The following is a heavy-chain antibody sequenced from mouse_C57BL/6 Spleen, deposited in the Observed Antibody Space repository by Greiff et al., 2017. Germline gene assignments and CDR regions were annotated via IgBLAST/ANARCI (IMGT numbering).Heavy chain of an antibody. J-gene: IGHJ4*01. V-gene: IGHV1-80*01. CDR2: IYPGGGDT. D-gene: IGHD2-3*01. Sequence: VQLQQSGAELVKPGASVKISCKASGYAFTSYWMNWVKQRPGQGLEWIGQIYPGGGDTNYNGKFKGKATLTADTSSSTAYMPLSSLTSEDSAVEFCTRSAHDRYARDYWGQGTSVTVSS. CDR3: TRSAHDRYARDY. CDR1: GYAFTSYW.